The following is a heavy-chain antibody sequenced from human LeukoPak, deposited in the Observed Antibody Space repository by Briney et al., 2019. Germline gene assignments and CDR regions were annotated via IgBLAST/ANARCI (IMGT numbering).Heavy chain of an antibody. Sequence: SETLSLTCTVSGGSISSSSYYWGWTRQPPGKGLEWIGSIYYSGSTYYNPSLKSRVTISVDTSKNPFSLKLSSVTAADTAVYYCARRDDFWSGRVDYWGQGTLVTVSS. CDR3: ARRDDFWSGRVDY. CDR2: IYYSGST. D-gene: IGHD3-3*01. V-gene: IGHV4-39*01. J-gene: IGHJ4*02. CDR1: GGSISSSSYY.